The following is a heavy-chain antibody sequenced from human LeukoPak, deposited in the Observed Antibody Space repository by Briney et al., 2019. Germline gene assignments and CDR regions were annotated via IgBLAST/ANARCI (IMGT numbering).Heavy chain of an antibody. CDR1: GGSISSYY. V-gene: IGHV4-59*01. CDR3: ARDRAAVAGTRYFDL. J-gene: IGHJ2*01. Sequence: SSETLSLTCTVSGGSISSYYWSWIRQPPGKGLEWIGYIYYSGSTNYNPSLKSRVTISVDTSKNQFSLKLSSVTAADTAVYYCARDRAAVAGTRYFDLWGRGTLVTVSS. D-gene: IGHD6-19*01. CDR2: IYYSGST.